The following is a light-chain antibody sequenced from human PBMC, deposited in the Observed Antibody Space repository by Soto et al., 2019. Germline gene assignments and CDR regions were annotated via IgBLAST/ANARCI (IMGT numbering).Light chain of an antibody. V-gene: IGLV1-51*01. CDR3: GTCDDRLDGNYV. Sequence: QSVLTQPPSVSAAPGQQVTMSCSGSSSNIGDNYVSWYQHLPGTAPKLVVYDNDRRPSGIPGRFSGSKSGTSATLVITGLQTGDEADYYCGTCDDRLDGNYVFGTGTKLTVL. CDR1: SSNIGDNY. J-gene: IGLJ1*01. CDR2: DND.